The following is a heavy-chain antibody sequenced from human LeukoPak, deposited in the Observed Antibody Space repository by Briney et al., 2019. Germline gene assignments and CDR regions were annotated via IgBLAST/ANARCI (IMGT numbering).Heavy chain of an antibody. J-gene: IGHJ6*02. CDR2: ISGSGGST. Sequence: GSLRLSCAASGFTFSSYAMTWVRQAPGKGLEWVSAISGSGGSTYYADSVKGRFTISRDNSKNTLYLQMNSLRAEDTAVYYCAKDLRFGYGTDVWGQGTTVTVSS. CDR1: GFTFSSYA. D-gene: IGHD3-10*01. V-gene: IGHV3-23*01. CDR3: AKDLRFGYGTDV.